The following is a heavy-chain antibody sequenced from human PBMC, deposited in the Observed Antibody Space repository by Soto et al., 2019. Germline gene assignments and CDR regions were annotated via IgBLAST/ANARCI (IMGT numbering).Heavy chain of an antibody. V-gene: IGHV3-30*18. CDR2: ISYDGSNK. CDR1: GFTFSSYG. D-gene: IGHD3-3*01. CDR3: AKGGQREWLLLFDY. Sequence: LRLSCAASGFTFSSYGMHWVRQAPGKGLEWVAVISYDGSNKYYADSVKGRFTISRDNSKNTLYLQMNSLRAEDTAVYYCAKGGQREWLLLFDYWGQGTLVTVSS. J-gene: IGHJ4*02.